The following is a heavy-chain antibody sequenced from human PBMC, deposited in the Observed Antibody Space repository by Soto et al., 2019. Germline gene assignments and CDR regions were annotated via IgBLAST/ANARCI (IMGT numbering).Heavy chain of an antibody. D-gene: IGHD2-21*02. CDR1: GFTFTMYW. Sequence: EVQLVESGGGLVQPGGSLRLSCEASGFTFTMYWMKWVRQAPGKGLEWVADIKQGGSEKYYVDSVRGRFTISRYNAKNSLYLQMNSLRAEDTDMYYCARGGWGRDFDLWGRGTLVTVSS. J-gene: IGHJ2*01. CDR2: IKQGGSEK. CDR3: ARGGWGRDFDL. V-gene: IGHV3-7*05.